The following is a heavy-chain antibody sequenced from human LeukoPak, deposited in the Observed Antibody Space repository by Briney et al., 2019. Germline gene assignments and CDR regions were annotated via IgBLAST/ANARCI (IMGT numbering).Heavy chain of an antibody. CDR3: AKEYDGY. D-gene: IGHD2-8*01. J-gene: IGHJ4*02. V-gene: IGHV3-30*18. CDR2: ISKDGSDK. CDR1: GFTFISYG. Sequence: PGRSLRLSCAASGFTFISYGMHWVRQAPGKGLEWVAVISKDGSDKKYADSVKGRFIISRDNSRNTLYLQMNSLRAEDTAVYYCAKEYDGYWGQGTLVTVSS.